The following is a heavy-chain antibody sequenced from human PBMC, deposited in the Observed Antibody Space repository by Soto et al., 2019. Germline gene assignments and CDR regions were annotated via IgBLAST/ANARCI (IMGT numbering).Heavy chain of an antibody. CDR3: ARGWRQQLVRTMYYFNS. CDR1: GGSFSGYY. CDR2: INHSGST. Sequence: LSLTCAVYGGSFSGYYWSWIRQPPGKGLEWIGEINHSGSTNYNPSLKSRVTISVDTSKNQFSLKLSSVTAADTAVYYCARGWRQQLVRTMYYFNSWGQGTLVTVSS. V-gene: IGHV4-34*01. J-gene: IGHJ4*02. D-gene: IGHD6-6*01.